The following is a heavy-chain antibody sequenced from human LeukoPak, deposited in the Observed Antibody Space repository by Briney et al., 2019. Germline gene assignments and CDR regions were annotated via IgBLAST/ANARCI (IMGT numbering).Heavy chain of an antibody. V-gene: IGHV3-23*01. CDR2: ISGSGGST. J-gene: IGHJ5*02. Sequence: GGSLRLSCAAFGFTFSSYAMSWVRQAPGKGLEWVSAISGSGGSTYYADSVKGRFTISRDNSKNTLYLQMNSLRAEDTAVYYCAKDQIGILTGYFEFDPWGQGTLSPSPQ. CDR1: GFTFSSYA. D-gene: IGHD3-9*01. CDR3: AKDQIGILTGYFEFDP.